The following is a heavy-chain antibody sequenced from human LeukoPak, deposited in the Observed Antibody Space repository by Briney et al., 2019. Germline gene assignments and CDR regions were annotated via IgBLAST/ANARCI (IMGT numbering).Heavy chain of an antibody. V-gene: IGHV1-46*01. CDR2: INPSGGST. D-gene: IGHD1-1*01. Sequence: ASVKVSCKASGYTFTSYFIHWVRQAPGQGLEWMGIINPSGGSTGYPQKFQGRVTMTRDTSISTAYMELSRLRSDDTAVYYCARSTRYNWNDDYWGQGTLVTVSS. J-gene: IGHJ4*02. CDR1: GYTFTSYF. CDR3: ARSTRYNWNDDY.